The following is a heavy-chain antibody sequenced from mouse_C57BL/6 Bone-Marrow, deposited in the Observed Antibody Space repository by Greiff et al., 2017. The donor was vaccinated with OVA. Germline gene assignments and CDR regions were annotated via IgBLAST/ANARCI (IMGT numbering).Heavy chain of an antibody. CDR3: ARGDGNYGGAY. D-gene: IGHD2-1*01. J-gene: IGHJ3*01. V-gene: IGHV1-26*01. CDR2: INPNNGGT. Sequence: EVQLQQSGPELVKPGASVKISCKASGYTFTDYYMNWVKQSHGKSLEWIGDINPNNGGTSYNQKFKGKATLTVDKSSSTAYMQLRSLTSEDAAVDYCARGDGNYGGAYWGQGTLVTVSA. CDR1: GYTFTDYY.